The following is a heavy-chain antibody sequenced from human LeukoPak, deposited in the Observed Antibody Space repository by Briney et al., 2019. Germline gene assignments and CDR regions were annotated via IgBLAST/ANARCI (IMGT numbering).Heavy chain of an antibody. Sequence: WASVKVSCKASGYTFTSYGISCVRQAPGQGLEWMGWINAYNGNTNYAQKLQGRVTMTTDTTTSTAYMELRSLRSDDTAVYYCARFSDYAFDIWGQGAMVTVSS. CDR3: ARFSDYAFDI. J-gene: IGHJ3*02. CDR2: INAYNGNT. D-gene: IGHD2-21*02. CDR1: GYTFTSYG. V-gene: IGHV1-18*01.